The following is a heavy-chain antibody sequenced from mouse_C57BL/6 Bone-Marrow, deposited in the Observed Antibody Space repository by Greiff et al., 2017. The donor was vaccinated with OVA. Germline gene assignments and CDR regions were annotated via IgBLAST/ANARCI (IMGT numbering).Heavy chain of an antibody. V-gene: IGHV5-17*01. J-gene: IGHJ1*03. CDR1: GFTFSDYG. CDR2: ISSGSSTI. D-gene: IGHD1-1*01. CDR3: ARIPYYYGSSYPLYWYFDV. Sequence: EVMLVESGGGLVKPGGSLKLSCAASGFTFSDYGMHWVRQAPEKGLEWVAYISSGSSTIYYADTVKGRFTISRDNAKNTLFLQMTSLRSEDTAMYYCARIPYYYGSSYPLYWYFDVWGTGTTVTVSS.